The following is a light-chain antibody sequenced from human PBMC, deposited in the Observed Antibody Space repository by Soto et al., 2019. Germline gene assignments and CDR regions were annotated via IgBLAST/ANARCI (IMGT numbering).Light chain of an antibody. CDR1: SSDVGSYNR. CDR2: EVT. CDR3: SSYTGYNTVV. Sequence: QSVLTQPPSVSGSPGQSVTISCTGTSSDVGSYNRVSWYQQPPGTAPKLMIYEVTNRPSGVPDRFSGSKSGNTASLTISGLQAEDEADYYCSSYTGYNTVVFGGGTKLTV. J-gene: IGLJ3*02. V-gene: IGLV2-18*02.